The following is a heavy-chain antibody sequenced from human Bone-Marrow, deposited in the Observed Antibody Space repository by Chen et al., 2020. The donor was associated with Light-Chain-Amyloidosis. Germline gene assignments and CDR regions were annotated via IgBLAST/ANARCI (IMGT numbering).Heavy chain of an antibody. J-gene: IGHJ4*02. Sequence: EVQLVESGGGLVQPGRSLRLSCAASGFTFHDYAMHWVRRAPGKGLEWVSGISWNSGNIVYADSVKGRFTISRDNAKNSLYLQMNSLRAEDTAFYYCAKDKGVDHFDYWGQGTLVTVSS. V-gene: IGHV3-9*01. D-gene: IGHD2-15*01. CDR1: GFTFHDYA. CDR3: AKDKGVDHFDY. CDR2: ISWNSGNI.